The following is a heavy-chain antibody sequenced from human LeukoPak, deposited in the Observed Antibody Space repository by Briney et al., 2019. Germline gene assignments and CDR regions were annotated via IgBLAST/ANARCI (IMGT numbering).Heavy chain of an antibody. D-gene: IGHD3-10*01. J-gene: IGHJ4*02. Sequence: PGGSLRLSCAASGFTFSSYIMNWVRQAPGKGLEWVSSISSSSSYIYYADSVKGRFTISRDNAKNSLYLQMNSLRAEDTAVYYCASDEGRGYYFDYWGQGTLVTVSS. CDR2: ISSSSSYI. V-gene: IGHV3-21*01. CDR1: GFTFSSYI. CDR3: ASDEGRGYYFDY.